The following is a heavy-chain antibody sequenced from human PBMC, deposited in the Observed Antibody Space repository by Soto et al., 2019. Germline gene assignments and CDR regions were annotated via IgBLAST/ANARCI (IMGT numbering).Heavy chain of an antibody. CDR1: GYTFTSYA. D-gene: IGHD2-2*01. Sequence: ASVKVSCKASGYTFTSYAMHWVRQAPGQRLEWMGWINAGNGNTKYSQKFQGRVTITRDTSASTAYMELSSLRSEDTAVYYCARDLVPAAVIGRFDPWGQGTLVTVSS. J-gene: IGHJ5*02. V-gene: IGHV1-3*01. CDR3: ARDLVPAAVIGRFDP. CDR2: INAGNGNT.